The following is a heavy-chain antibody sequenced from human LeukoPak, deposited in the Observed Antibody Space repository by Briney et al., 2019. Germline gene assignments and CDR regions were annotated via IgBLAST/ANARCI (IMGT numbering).Heavy chain of an antibody. V-gene: IGHV4-4*07. D-gene: IGHD3-3*01. CDR1: GGSISSAY. J-gene: IGHJ4*02. Sequence: SETLSLTCTVSGGSISSAYWSWIRQPAGKGLEWIGRIYSSGSTNYNPSLKSRVTMSVDTSKNQFSLKLSSVTAADTAVYYCVGWSATRIDYWGQGTLVTVSS. CDR3: VGWSATRIDY. CDR2: IYSSGST.